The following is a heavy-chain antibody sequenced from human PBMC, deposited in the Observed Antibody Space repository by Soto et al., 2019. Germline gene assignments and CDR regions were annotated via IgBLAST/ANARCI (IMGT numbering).Heavy chain of an antibody. D-gene: IGHD4-17*01. Sequence: PSGTVCHPCTFSADSHSGGGDYWSWIRQHPGKGLEWIGYIYYSGSTYYNPSLKSRVTISVDTSKNQFSLKLSSVTAADTAVYYCARERGMGAVTRHYYGMDVWGKGARVTVA. CDR1: ADSHSGGGDY. V-gene: IGHV4-31*03. CDR2: IYYSGST. CDR3: ARERGMGAVTRHYYGMDV. J-gene: IGHJ6*04.